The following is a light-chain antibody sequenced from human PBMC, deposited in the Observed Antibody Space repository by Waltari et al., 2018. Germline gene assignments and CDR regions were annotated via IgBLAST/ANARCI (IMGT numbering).Light chain of an antibody. CDR1: QSVSSSY. V-gene: IGKV3-20*01. J-gene: IGKJ4*01. CDR3: QQYGSSLLT. Sequence: EIVLTQSPGTLSLSPGERATLSCRASQSVSSSYLAWYQQKPGQAPRPLIHGATSRATGIPDRFSGSGSGTDFTLTISRLEPEDFAVYYCQQYGSSLLTFGGGTKVEIK. CDR2: GAT.